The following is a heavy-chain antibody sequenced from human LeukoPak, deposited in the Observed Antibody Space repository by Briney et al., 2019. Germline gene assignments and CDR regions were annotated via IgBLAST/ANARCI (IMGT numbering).Heavy chain of an antibody. J-gene: IGHJ2*01. CDR2: IYHSGST. CDR3: ARVYCSSTSCYTLSWYFDL. V-gene: IGHV4-38-2*01. D-gene: IGHD2-2*02. Sequence: PSETLSLTCAVSGYSISSGYYWGWIRQPPGKGLEWIGSIYHSGSTYYNPSLKSRVTISVDTSKNQFSLKLSSVTAADTAVYYCARVYCSSTSCYTLSWYFDLWGRGTLVTVSS. CDR1: GYSISSGYY.